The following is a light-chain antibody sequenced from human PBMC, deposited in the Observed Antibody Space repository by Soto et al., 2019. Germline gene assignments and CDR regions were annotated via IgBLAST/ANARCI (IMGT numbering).Light chain of an antibody. V-gene: IGLV2-14*01. CDR3: GTWDNSLGDGHVV. CDR1: SSDVGGYNY. Sequence: QSALTQPASVSGSPGQTITISCTGTSSDVGGYNYVSWYQQHPGKAPKLMIYEVTNRPSGVSNRFSGSKSGTSATLGITGLQTGDEADYYCGTWDNSLGDGHVVFGGGTK. J-gene: IGLJ2*01. CDR2: EVT.